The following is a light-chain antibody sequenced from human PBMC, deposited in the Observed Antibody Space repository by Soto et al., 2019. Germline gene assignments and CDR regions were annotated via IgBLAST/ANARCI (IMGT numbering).Light chain of an antibody. CDR1: QRVSSTY. CDR3: QQYESSPQT. V-gene: IGKV3-20*01. Sequence: EIVLTQSPATLSLSPGERATLSCRASQRVSSTYLAWYQQKPGQARRLLIYGTSSRATGIPSRFSGSGSGTDFTLTITRLEPEDFAVYYCQQYESSPQTFGQGTKVDIK. J-gene: IGKJ1*01. CDR2: GTS.